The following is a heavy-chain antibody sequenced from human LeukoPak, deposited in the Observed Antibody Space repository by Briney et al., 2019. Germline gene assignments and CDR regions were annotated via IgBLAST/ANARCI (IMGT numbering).Heavy chain of an antibody. Sequence: ASVKVSCKASGGTFSSYAISWVRQAPGQGLEWMGGIIPIFGTANYAQKFQGRVTITADESTSTAYMELSSLRSEDTAVYYCARGRCSGGSCSNYYYYYMDVWGKGTTVTVSS. CDR1: GGTFSSYA. CDR3: ARGRCSGGSCSNYYYYYMDV. CDR2: IIPIFGTA. J-gene: IGHJ6*03. D-gene: IGHD2-15*01. V-gene: IGHV1-69*13.